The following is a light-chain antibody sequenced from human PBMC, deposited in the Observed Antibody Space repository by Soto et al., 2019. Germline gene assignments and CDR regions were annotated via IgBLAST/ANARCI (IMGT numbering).Light chain of an antibody. CDR1: QGIGNS. J-gene: IGKJ1*01. CDR2: GAS. Sequence: DIQMTQSPSSLSASVGDRVTITCRASQGIGNSLSWYQQKPGAAPKRLIFGASALQSGVPSTFSGSASGTEFTLTISSLQPEDFATYYCLQYNSDHRTFGQGTKVEI. V-gene: IGKV1-17*01. CDR3: LQYNSDHRT.